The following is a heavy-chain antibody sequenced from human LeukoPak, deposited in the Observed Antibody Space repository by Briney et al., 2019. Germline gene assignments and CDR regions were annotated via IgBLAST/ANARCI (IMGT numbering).Heavy chain of an antibody. Sequence: GGSLRLSCAASGFTFSSYAMSWVRQAPGKGLEWVSAISGSGGSTYYADSVKGRFTISRDNSKNTLYLQMNSLRAEDTAVYYCAKDLGYCSSTSCLFGYWGQGTLVTVSS. CDR2: ISGSGGST. J-gene: IGHJ4*02. CDR3: AKDLGYCSSTSCLFGY. V-gene: IGHV3-23*01. D-gene: IGHD2-2*01. CDR1: GFTFSSYA.